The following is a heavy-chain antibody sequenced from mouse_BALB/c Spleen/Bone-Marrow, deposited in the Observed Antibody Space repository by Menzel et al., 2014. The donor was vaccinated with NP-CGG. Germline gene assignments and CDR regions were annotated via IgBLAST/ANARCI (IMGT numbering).Heavy chain of an antibody. Sequence: VQLQESGAELARPGASVKLSCKASGYTFSNSWMQWVKQRPGQGLDWIGTIYPGDGDTRYTQKFEGKATLTADKSSSTAYMQLSSLTSEDSAVYYCARRDYAMDYWGQGTSVTVSS. J-gene: IGHJ4*01. CDR3: ARRDYAMDY. V-gene: IGHV1-87*01. CDR1: GYTFSNSW. CDR2: IYPGDGDT.